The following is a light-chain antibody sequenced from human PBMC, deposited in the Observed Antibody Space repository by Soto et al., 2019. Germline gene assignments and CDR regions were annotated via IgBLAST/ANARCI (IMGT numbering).Light chain of an antibody. CDR2: AAS. V-gene: IGKV1-39*01. CDR1: QSIGNF. J-gene: IGKJ4*01. Sequence: DIQMTQSPSSLSASIGDRVSITCRASQSIGNFLNWYQQKPGKAPKLLIYAASSLQSGVPSRFSGSGSGTDFTLTISSLQPEDFATYYCQQANSFPPAFGGGTKVEIK. CDR3: QQANSFPPA.